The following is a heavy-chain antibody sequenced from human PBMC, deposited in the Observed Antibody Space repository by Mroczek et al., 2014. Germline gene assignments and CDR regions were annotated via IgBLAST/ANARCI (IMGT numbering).Heavy chain of an antibody. D-gene: IGHD3-16*02. V-gene: IGHV3-49*03. Sequence: VQLVESGGGLVQPGRSLRLSCTASGFTFGDYAMSWFRQAPGKGLEWVGFIRSKAYGGTTEYAASVKGRFTISRDDSKSIAYLQMNSLKTEDTAVYYCTSAYDYVWGSYRSIVPGYWGQGTLVTVSS. J-gene: IGHJ4*02. CDR2: IRSKAYGGTT. CDR1: GFTFGDYA. CDR3: TSAYDYVWGSYRSIVPGY.